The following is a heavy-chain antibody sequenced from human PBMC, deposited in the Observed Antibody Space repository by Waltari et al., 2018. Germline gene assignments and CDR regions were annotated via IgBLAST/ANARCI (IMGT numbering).Heavy chain of an antibody. CDR3: ARDALGAIFDY. Sequence: QVQLQESGPGLVKPSQTLSLTCTVSGGSISSGSYSWSWIRQPAGKGLEWIGYIYTSGSTNYNPSLKSRVTISVDTSKNQFSLKLSSVTAADTAVYYCARDALGAIFDYWGQGTLVTVSS. D-gene: IGHD1-26*01. CDR1: GGSISSGSYS. V-gene: IGHV4-61*09. CDR2: IYTSGST. J-gene: IGHJ4*02.